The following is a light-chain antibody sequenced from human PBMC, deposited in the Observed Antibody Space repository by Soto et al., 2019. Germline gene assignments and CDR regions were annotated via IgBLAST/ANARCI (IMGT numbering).Light chain of an antibody. Sequence: QSVLTQPASVSGSPGQSITISCTGTSSDIGSYYLVSWYQHHPGKAPKLIIYEGNKRPSGVSNRFSGSESGNTDSLTISGLQAEDEADYYCCSYAGSSTWVFGGGTKVTVL. V-gene: IGLV2-23*01. CDR3: CSYAGSSTWV. CDR1: SSDIGSYYL. CDR2: EGN. J-gene: IGLJ3*02.